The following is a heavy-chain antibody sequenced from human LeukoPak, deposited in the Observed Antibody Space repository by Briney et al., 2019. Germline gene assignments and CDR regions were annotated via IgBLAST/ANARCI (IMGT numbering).Heavy chain of an antibody. CDR3: ARGGSGFFQNWFDP. V-gene: IGHV3-48*01. J-gene: IGHJ5*02. CDR2: ISSSSSTI. D-gene: IGHD3-22*01. Sequence: GGSLRLSCAASGFTFSSYSMNWVRQAPGKGLEWVSYISSSSSTIYYADSVKGRFTISRDNAKNSLYLQMNSLRAEDTAVYYCARGGSGFFQNWFDPWGQGTLVTVSS. CDR1: GFTFSSYS.